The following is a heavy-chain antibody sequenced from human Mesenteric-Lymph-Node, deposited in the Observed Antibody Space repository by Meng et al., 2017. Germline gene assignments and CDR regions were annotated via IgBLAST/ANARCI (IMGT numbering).Heavy chain of an antibody. CDR1: GGTFSSYT. V-gene: IGHV1-69*02. D-gene: IGHD3-16*01. J-gene: IGHJ4*02. CDR3: ARGEVMITFGGVIDY. CDR2: IIPILGIA. Sequence: SVKVSCKASGGTFSSYTISWVRQAPGQGLEWMGRIIPILGIANYAQKFQGRVTITADKSTSTAYMELSSLRSEDTAVYYCARGEVMITFGGVIDYWGQGTLVTVSS.